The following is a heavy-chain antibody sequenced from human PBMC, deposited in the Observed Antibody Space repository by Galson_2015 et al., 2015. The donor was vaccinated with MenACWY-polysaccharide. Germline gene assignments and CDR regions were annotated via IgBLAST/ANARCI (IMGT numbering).Heavy chain of an antibody. CDR2: INSDTSST. J-gene: IGHJ6*02. D-gene: IGHD3-10*01. CDR1: GLTFSNNW. CDR3: VGPLGRGGTGAYGMDA. Sequence: SLKLSCTASGLTFSNNWINWVRQAPGKGLEWVSCINSDTSSTAYADSVKGRFTISRDNAKNTLYLQMNSLRVEDTAVYYCVGPLGRGGTGAYGMDAWGQGTTVTVSS. V-gene: IGHV3-74*03.